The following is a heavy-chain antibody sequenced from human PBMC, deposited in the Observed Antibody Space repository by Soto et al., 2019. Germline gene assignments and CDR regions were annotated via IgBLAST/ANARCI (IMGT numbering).Heavy chain of an antibody. V-gene: IGHV3-72*01. J-gene: IGHJ4*02. Sequence: EVQLVKSGGGLVQPGGSLRLSCAASGFTFSDHYMDWVSQAPGKGLEWVGRSRNKANSYSTEYAASVKGRFTISKDESNNSLYLKKNSMNTKNTAVYYWARFSGSYTRGLDYWGQGTLVTVSS. CDR3: ARFSGSYTRGLDY. CDR1: GFTFSDHY. CDR2: SRNKANSYST. D-gene: IGHD1-26*01.